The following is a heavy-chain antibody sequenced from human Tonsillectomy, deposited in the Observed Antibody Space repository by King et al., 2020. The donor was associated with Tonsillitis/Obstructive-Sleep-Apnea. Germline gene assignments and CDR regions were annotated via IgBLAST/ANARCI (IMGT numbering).Heavy chain of an antibody. D-gene: IGHD3-3*01. CDR2: IKQDGSEK. CDR3: ATISGVGWSYFGMDV. CDR1: GFTFSSYW. Sequence: VQLVESGGGLVQPGGSLRLSCAASGFTFSSYWMSWVRQAPGKGLEWMANIKQDGSEKYYVDSVKGRFTISRDNAKNSLYMQMNSLRAEDTAVYYCATISGVGWSYFGMDVWGQGTTVTVSS. J-gene: IGHJ6*02. V-gene: IGHV3-7*03.